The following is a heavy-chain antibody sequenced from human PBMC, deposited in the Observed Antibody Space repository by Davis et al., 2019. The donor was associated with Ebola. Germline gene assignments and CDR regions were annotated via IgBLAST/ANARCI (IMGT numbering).Heavy chain of an antibody. V-gene: IGHV3-30*18. CDR3: AKGSGFWSGYSSWFDP. D-gene: IGHD3-3*01. CDR2: ISYDGSLR. J-gene: IGHJ5*02. Sequence: GGSLRLSCAASGFTFTTYGIHWVRQAPGKGLEWVALISYDGSLRHYADSVKGRFTISRDNSKNTLYLQMNSLRAEDTAVYYCAKGSGFWSGYSSWFDPWGQGTLVTVSS. CDR1: GFTFTTYG.